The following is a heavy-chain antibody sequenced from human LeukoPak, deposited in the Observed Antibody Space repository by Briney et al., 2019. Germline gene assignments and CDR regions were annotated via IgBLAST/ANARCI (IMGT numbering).Heavy chain of an antibody. CDR3: ARDEGGEYYYGSGSYNY. Sequence: GSLRLSCAASGFTFSSYSMNWVRQAPGKGLEWVSSISSSSSYIYYADSVKGRFTISRDNAKNSPYLQMNSLRAEDTAVYYCARDEGGEYYYGSGSYNYWGQGTLVTVSS. D-gene: IGHD3-10*01. CDR1: GFTFSSYS. CDR2: ISSSSSYI. V-gene: IGHV3-21*01. J-gene: IGHJ4*02.